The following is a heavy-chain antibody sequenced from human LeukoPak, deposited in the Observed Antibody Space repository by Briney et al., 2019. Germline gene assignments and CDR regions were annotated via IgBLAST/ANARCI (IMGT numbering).Heavy chain of an antibody. CDR2: IRSSSSYI. Sequence: GGSLRLSCAASGFTFSSYSMNWVRQAPGKGLEWVSSIRSSSSYIYYADSVKGRFTISRDNAKNSLYLQMNSLRAEDTAVYYCAREGVWFGELLGFDYWGQGTLVTVSS. CDR1: GFTFSSYS. D-gene: IGHD3-10*01. CDR3: AREGVWFGELLGFDY. J-gene: IGHJ4*02. V-gene: IGHV3-21*01.